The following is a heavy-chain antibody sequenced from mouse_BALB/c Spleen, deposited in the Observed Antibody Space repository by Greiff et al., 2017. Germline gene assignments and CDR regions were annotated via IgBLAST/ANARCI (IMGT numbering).Heavy chain of an antibody. J-gene: IGHJ4*01. D-gene: IGHD2-3*01. CDR1: GYSITSGYY. CDR3: ANDGYYGRAMDD. Sequence: EVQLVESGPGLVKPSQSLSLTCSVTGYSITSGYYWNWIRQFPGNKLEWMGYISYDGSNNYNPSLKNRISITRDTSKNQFFLKLNSVTTEDTATYYCANDGYYGRAMDDWGQGTSVTVSS. V-gene: IGHV3-6*02. CDR2: ISYDGSN.